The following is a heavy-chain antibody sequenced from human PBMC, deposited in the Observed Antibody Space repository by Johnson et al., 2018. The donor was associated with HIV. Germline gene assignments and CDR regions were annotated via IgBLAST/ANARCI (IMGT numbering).Heavy chain of an antibody. CDR2: ISYDGSNK. V-gene: IGHV3-30*04. D-gene: IGHD3-3*01. J-gene: IGHJ3*02. Sequence: EKLVESGGGLVQPGGSLRLSCAASGFTFSSYAMHWVRQAPGKGLEWVAVISYDGSNKYYADSVKGRFTISRDNSKNTLYLQMNSLRAEDTALYYCARGAPWSGSDAFDIWGQGTMVTVSS. CDR3: ARGAPWSGSDAFDI. CDR1: GFTFSSYA.